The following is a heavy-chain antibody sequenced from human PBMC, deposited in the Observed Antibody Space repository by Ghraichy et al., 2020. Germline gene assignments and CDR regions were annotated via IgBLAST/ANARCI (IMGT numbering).Heavy chain of an antibody. J-gene: IGHJ3*02. CDR2: IYYSGST. D-gene: IGHD5-12*01. V-gene: IGHV4-39*01. CDR3: ASPTDHSGYEIPDAFDI. CDR1: GGSISSSSYY. Sequence: SETLSLTCTVSGGSISSSSYYWGWIRQPPGKGLEWIGSIYYSGSTYYNPSLKSRVTISVDTSKNQFSLKLSSVTAADTAVYYCASPTDHSGYEIPDAFDIWGQGTMVTVSS.